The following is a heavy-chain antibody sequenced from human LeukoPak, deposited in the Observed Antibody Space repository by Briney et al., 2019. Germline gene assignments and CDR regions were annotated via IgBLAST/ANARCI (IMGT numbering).Heavy chain of an antibody. Sequence: GGSLRLSCAASGFTFSGSAMHWVRQASGKGLEWVGRIRSKANSYATAYAASAKGRFTISRDDSKNTAYLQMNSLKTEDTAVYYCTRLSSTTVTTHPWGQGTMVTVSS. CDR3: TRLSSTTVTTHP. CDR1: GFTFSGSA. V-gene: IGHV3-73*01. D-gene: IGHD4-17*01. J-gene: IGHJ3*01. CDR2: IRSKANSYAT.